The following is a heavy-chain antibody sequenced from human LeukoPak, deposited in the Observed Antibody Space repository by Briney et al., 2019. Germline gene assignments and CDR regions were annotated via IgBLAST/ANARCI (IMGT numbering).Heavy chain of an antibody. CDR3: ARRGYYYDSSGYYYFDY. D-gene: IGHD3-22*01. J-gene: IGHJ4*02. CDR2: ISGSGGST. Sequence: GGSLRLSCAASGFTFSSYAMSWVRQAPGKGLEWVSAISGSGGSTYYADSVKGRFTISRDNSKNTLYLQMNSLRAEDTAVYYRARRGYYYDSSGYYYFDYWGQGTLVTVSS. CDR1: GFTFSSYA. V-gene: IGHV3-23*01.